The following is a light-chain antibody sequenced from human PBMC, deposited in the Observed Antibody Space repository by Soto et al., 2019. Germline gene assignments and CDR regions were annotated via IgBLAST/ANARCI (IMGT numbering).Light chain of an antibody. Sequence: QAVVTQPPSASGTPGQRVTISCSGSSFNIGSNYVYWYQQVPGTAPRLLMYRASQRPSGVPDRFSASKSGNSASLAISGFRSEAEADYYFEAWSDTLKGLVFGGGTK. J-gene: IGLJ2*01. CDR1: SFNIGSNY. CDR2: RAS. CDR3: EAWSDTLKGLV. V-gene: IGLV1-47*01.